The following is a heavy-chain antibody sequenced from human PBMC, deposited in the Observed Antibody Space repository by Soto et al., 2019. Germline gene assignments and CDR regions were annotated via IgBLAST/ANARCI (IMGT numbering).Heavy chain of an antibody. CDR1: GFTFRKFW. CDR3: AIQDCTNDVCLEAAVNVGGALES. Sequence: GGSLRLSCAASGFTFRKFWMHWVRQVPGKGPVWVSYISSDGTTTDYADSVKGRFTISRDNAKDTLYLQMDSLRAEDTAVYYCAIQDCTNDVCLEAAVNVGGALESWGQGTLVTVSS. CDR2: ISSDGTTT. V-gene: IGHV3-74*01. D-gene: IGHD2-8*01. J-gene: IGHJ1*01.